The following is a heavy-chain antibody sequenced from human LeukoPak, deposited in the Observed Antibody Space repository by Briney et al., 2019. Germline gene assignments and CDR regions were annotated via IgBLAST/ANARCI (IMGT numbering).Heavy chain of an antibody. J-gene: IGHJ4*02. CDR3: ARRNGYYYGSRFDY. V-gene: IGHV4-34*01. Sequence: PSETLSLTCAVYGGSFSGYYWSWIRQPPGKGLEWIGEINHSGSTNYNPSLKSRVTISVDTSKNQFSLKLSSVTAADTAVYYCARRNGYYYGSRFDYWGQGTLVTVSS. CDR1: GGSFSGYY. D-gene: IGHD3-22*01. CDR2: INHSGST.